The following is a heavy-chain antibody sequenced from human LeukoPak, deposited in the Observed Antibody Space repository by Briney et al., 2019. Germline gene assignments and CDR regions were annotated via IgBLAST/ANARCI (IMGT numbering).Heavy chain of an antibody. CDR1: GFTFSSYA. J-gene: IGHJ6*03. CDR2: ISGSGGST. D-gene: IGHD1-26*01. CDR3: AKGRSGSYYSYYYYYMDV. V-gene: IGHV3-23*01. Sequence: GGSLRLSCAASGFTFSSYAMSWVRQAPGKGLEWVSAISGSGGSTYYADSVKGRFTISRDNSKNTLYLQMNSLRAEDTAVYYCAKGRSGSYYSYYYYYMDVWGKGTTVTVSS.